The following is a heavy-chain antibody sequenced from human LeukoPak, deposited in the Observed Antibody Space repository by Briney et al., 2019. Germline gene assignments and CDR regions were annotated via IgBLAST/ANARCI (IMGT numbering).Heavy chain of an antibody. D-gene: IGHD2-2*02. Sequence: SVKVSCKASGGTFSSYAISWVRQAPGQGPEWMGRIIPIFGTANYAQKFQGRVTITTDESTSTAYMELSSLRSEDTAVYYCARDSETPATAISDYWGQGTLVTVSS. CDR2: IIPIFGTA. J-gene: IGHJ4*02. V-gene: IGHV1-69*05. CDR3: ARDSETPATAISDY. CDR1: GGTFSSYA.